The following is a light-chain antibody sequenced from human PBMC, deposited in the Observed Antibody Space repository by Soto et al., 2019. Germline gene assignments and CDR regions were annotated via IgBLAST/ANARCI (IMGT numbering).Light chain of an antibody. CDR2: AAA. V-gene: IGKV1-8*01. J-gene: IGKJ2*01. CDR3: QLYFSYPYT. CDR1: QDISSY. Sequence: AIRMTQSPSSFSASTGDRVTITCRASQDISSYLAWYQQKVAQAPKLLIYAAATLNRGAPSRFSGSGSGTNFTLTISRLQSEDFATYYCQLYFSYPYTFGQGPQLEI.